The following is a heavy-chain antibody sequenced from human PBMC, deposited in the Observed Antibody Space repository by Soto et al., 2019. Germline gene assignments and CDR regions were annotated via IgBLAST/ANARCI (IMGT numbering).Heavy chain of an antibody. J-gene: IGHJ6*02. V-gene: IGHV5-51*01. D-gene: IGHD2-2*01. Sequence: PGESLKISCKGSGYSFTSYWIGWVRQMPGKGLEWMGIIYPGDSDTRYSPSFQGQVTNSADKSISTAYLQWSSLKASDTAMYYCAXQGVVPAAMAFFYGMDVWGQGTTVTVSS. CDR3: AXQGVVPAAMAFFYGMDV. CDR1: GYSFTSYW. CDR2: IYPGDSDT.